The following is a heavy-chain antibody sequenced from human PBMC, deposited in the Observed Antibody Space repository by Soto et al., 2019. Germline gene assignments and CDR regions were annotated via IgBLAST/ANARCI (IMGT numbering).Heavy chain of an antibody. Sequence: QVQLVESGGGVVQPGRSLRLSCAASGFTFSSYGMHWVRRAPGKGLEWVAVISYDGSNKYYADSVKGRFTISRDNSKNTLYLQMNSLRAEDTAVYYCAKDKLELPRGWFDYWGQGTLVTVSS. CDR1: GFTFSSYG. J-gene: IGHJ4*02. V-gene: IGHV3-30*18. D-gene: IGHD1-7*01. CDR2: ISYDGSNK. CDR3: AKDKLELPRGWFDY.